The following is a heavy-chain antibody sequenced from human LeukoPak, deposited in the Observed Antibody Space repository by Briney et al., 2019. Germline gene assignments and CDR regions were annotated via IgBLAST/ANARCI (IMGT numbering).Heavy chain of an antibody. Sequence: PSETLSLTCTVSGGSISSSSYYWGWIRQPPGKGLEWIGSIYYSGSTYYNPSLKSRVTISVDTSKNQFSLKLSSVTAADTAVYYCARVPRLLWFGELSSLYWGQGTLVTVSS. V-gene: IGHV4-39*07. J-gene: IGHJ4*02. CDR1: GGSISSSSYY. CDR2: IYYSGST. CDR3: ARVPRLLWFGELSSLY. D-gene: IGHD3-10*01.